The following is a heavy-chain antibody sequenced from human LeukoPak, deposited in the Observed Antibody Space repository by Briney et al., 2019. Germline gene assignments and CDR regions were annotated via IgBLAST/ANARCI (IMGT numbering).Heavy chain of an antibody. Sequence: GGSLRLSCAASGFTFSSYSMSWVRQAPGKGLEWGSYISGSSSTIYYADSVKGRFTISRDNGKNTLYLQMNSLRAEDTAVYYCARGSTYYDSSGQVPFDYWGQGTLVTVSS. CDR1: GFTFSSYS. CDR3: ARGSTYYDSSGQVPFDY. J-gene: IGHJ4*02. CDR2: ISGSSSTI. D-gene: IGHD3-22*01. V-gene: IGHV3-48*01.